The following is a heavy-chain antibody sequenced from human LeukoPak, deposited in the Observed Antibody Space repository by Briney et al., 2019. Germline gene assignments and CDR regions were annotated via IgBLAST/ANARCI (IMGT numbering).Heavy chain of an antibody. J-gene: IGHJ4*02. D-gene: IGHD3-22*01. CDR1: GYTFTSYA. V-gene: IGHV1-3*01. Sequence: ASVKVSCKASGYTFTSYAMHWVRQAPRQRLEWMGWINAGNGNTKYSQKFQGRVTITRDTSASTAYMELSSLRSEDTAVYYCARDKRPEYYYDSSGYYYWGQGTLVTVSS. CDR2: INAGNGNT. CDR3: ARDKRPEYYYDSSGYYY.